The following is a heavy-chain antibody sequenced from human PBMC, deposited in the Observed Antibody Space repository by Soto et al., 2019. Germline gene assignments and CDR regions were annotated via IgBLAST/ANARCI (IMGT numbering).Heavy chain of an antibody. CDR1: GFIFSSFG. V-gene: IGHV3-33*01. CDR3: VRDLLGSGGHFDY. CDR2: IWYDGSNT. Sequence: GGSLRLSCAASGFIFSSFGMHWVRQAPGKGLEWVAHIWYDGSNTYYADSVKGRFTISRDNSRNTLYLQMNSLRAEDTAVYHCVRDLLGSGGHFDYWGQGTPVTSPQ. J-gene: IGHJ4*02. D-gene: IGHD7-27*01.